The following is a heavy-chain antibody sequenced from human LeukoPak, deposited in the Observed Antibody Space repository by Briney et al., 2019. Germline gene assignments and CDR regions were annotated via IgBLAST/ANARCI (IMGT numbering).Heavy chain of an antibody. Sequence: SAKVSCKASGGTFSSYAISWVRQAPGQGLEWMGGIIPIFGTANYAQKFQGRVTITADKSTSTAYMELSSLRSEDTAVYYCARDRGFLEYDNWFDPWGQGTLVTVSS. CDR1: GGTFSSYA. CDR2: IIPIFGTA. D-gene: IGHD3-3*01. J-gene: IGHJ5*02. V-gene: IGHV1-69*06. CDR3: ARDRGFLEYDNWFDP.